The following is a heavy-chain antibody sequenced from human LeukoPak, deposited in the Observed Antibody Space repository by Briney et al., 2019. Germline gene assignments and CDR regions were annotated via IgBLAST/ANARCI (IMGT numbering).Heavy chain of an antibody. CDR2: TYYRSDWYS. CDR3: AREGSYFDY. J-gene: IGHJ4*02. V-gene: IGHV6-1*01. CDR1: GDRVSSNSAA. Sequence: SQTLSLTCAISGDRVSSNSAAWNWIRQSPSRGLEWLGRTYYRSDWYSDYAVSAKSRVSITPDTAKNQFSLQLNSVTPEDTAIYYCAREGSYFDYWGQGTLVTVSS.